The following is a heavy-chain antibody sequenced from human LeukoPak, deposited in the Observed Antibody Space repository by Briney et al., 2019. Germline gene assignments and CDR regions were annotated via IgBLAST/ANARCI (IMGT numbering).Heavy chain of an antibody. V-gene: IGHV3-74*01. Sequence: RGSLRLSCTASGFTFSSYWMHWVRQAPGKGLVWVSRINSAGISTNYADPVKGRFTISRDNAKNTLYLQMNSLRAEDTAIYYCGRDIATAVDYWGLGTLVTVSS. D-gene: IGHD6-13*01. CDR1: GFTFSSYW. CDR3: GRDIATAVDY. CDR2: INSAGIST. J-gene: IGHJ4*02.